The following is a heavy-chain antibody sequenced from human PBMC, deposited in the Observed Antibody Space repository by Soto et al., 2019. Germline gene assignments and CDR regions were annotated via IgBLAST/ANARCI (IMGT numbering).Heavy chain of an antibody. CDR2: ISGSGGST. D-gene: IGHD3-3*01. CDR3: AKDHDFWSGYYTVGLDY. CDR1: GFTFSSYA. J-gene: IGHJ4*02. V-gene: IGHV3-23*01. Sequence: EVQLLESGGGLVQPGGSLRLSCAASGFTFSSYAMSWVRQAPGKGLEWVSAISGSGGSTYYADSVKGRFTISRDNSKKTLYLQMDSLRAEDTAVYYCAKDHDFWSGYYTVGLDYWGQGTLVTVSS.